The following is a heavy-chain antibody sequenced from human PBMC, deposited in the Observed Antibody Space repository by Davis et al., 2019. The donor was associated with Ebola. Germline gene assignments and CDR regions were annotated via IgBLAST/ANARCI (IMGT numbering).Heavy chain of an antibody. CDR3: AIEYSSGWGFDY. Sequence: GESLKISCAASGFTFSSYAMHWVRQAPGKGLEWVAVISYDGSNKYYADSVKGRFTISRDNSKNTLYLQMNSLRAEDTALYYCAIEYSSGWGFDYWGQGTLVTVSS. V-gene: IGHV3-30*04. CDR1: GFTFSSYA. J-gene: IGHJ4*02. CDR2: ISYDGSNK. D-gene: IGHD6-19*01.